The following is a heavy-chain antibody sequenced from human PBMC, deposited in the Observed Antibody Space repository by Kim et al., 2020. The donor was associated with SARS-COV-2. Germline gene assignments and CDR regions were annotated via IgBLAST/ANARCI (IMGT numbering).Heavy chain of an antibody. CDR3: ARAGVWFGEPGYGMDV. V-gene: IGHV4-30-2*04. D-gene: IGHD3-10*01. J-gene: IGHJ6*02. Sequence: LKSRVTISVDTSKNQFSLKLSSVTAADTAVYYCARAGVWFGEPGYGMDVWGQGTTVTVSS.